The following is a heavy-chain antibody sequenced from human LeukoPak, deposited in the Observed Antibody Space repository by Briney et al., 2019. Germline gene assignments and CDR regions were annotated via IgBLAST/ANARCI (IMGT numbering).Heavy chain of an antibody. V-gene: IGHV4-30-4*08. CDR1: GGSISSGDYY. J-gene: IGHJ4*02. D-gene: IGHD4-17*01. Sequence: PSETLSLTCTVSGGSISSGDYYWSWIRQPPGKGLEWIGYIYYSGSTYYNPSLKSRVTISVDTSKNQFSLKLSSVTAADTAVYYCASAWSTTVTTLFDYWGQGTLVTVSS. CDR3: ASAWSTTVTTLFDY. CDR2: IYYSGST.